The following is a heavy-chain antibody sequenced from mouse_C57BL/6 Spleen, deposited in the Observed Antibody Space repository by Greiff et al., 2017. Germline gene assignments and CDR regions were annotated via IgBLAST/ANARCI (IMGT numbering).Heavy chain of an antibody. D-gene: IGHD2-3*01. CDR2: IYPGDGDT. Sequence: QVQLKQSGAELVKPGASVKICCKASGYAFSSYWMNWVKQRPGKGLEWIGQIYPGDGDTNYNGQFKGKATLTADKSSSTAYMQLSSLTSEDSAVYFCAGEGDGYYWYFDVWGTGTTVTVSS. V-gene: IGHV1-80*01. CDR1: GYAFSSYW. J-gene: IGHJ1*03. CDR3: AGEGDGYYWYFDV.